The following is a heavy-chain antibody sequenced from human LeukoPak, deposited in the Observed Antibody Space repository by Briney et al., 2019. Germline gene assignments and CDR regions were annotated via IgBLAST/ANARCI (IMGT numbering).Heavy chain of an antibody. V-gene: IGHV1-46*01. CDR3: AREGEDGSSASPPFDY. CDR1: GYTFTIYY. CDR2: INPSGGST. Sequence: GASVKVSCKASGYTFTIYYMHWVRQAPGQGLEWMGIINPSGGSTSYAQKFQGRVTMTTDTSTSTAYMELRSLRSDDTAVYYCAREGEDGSSASPPFDYWGQGTLVTVSS. D-gene: IGHD6-13*01. J-gene: IGHJ4*02.